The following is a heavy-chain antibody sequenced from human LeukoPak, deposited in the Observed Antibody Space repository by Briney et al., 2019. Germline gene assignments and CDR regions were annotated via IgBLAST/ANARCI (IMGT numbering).Heavy chain of an antibody. D-gene: IGHD3-22*01. CDR2: INPSGGST. Sequence: GASVKVSRKASGYTFTSYYMHWVRQAPGQGLEWMGIINPSGGSTSYAQKFQGRVTMTRDTSTSTVYMELSSLRSEDTAVYYCAREAYYDSSGYTAEYFQHWGQGTLVTVSS. V-gene: IGHV1-46*01. CDR1: GYTFTSYY. J-gene: IGHJ1*01. CDR3: AREAYYDSSGYTAEYFQH.